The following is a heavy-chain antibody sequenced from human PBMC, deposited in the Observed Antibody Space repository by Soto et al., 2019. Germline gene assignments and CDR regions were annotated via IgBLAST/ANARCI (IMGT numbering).Heavy chain of an antibody. CDR2: LSSNGIGT. V-gene: IGHV3-64D*06. Sequence: GGSLRLSCSGSGFTVSSFGMHWVRQAPGKGLEHVSTLSSNGIGTYYADSVKGRFTFSRDTSKNTLYLQMSSLRTEGTAVYYCVKDMGQAAVGIRYPYGLDVWGLGTTVTVSS. J-gene: IGHJ6*02. D-gene: IGHD6-13*01. CDR1: GFTVSSFG. CDR3: VKDMGQAAVGIRYPYGLDV.